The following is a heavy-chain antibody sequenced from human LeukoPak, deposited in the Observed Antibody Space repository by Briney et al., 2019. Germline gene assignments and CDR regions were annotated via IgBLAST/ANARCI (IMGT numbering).Heavy chain of an antibody. J-gene: IGHJ3*02. CDR3: ARPNCNDARLGAFDI. CDR1: GGSISSGGYS. D-gene: IGHD1-1*01. CDR2: IYYSGST. V-gene: IGHV4-30-2*01. Sequence: PSETLSLTCAVSGGSISSGGYSWTWIRQPPGKGLEWIGYIYYSGSTYYNPSLKSRVTISVDTSKNQFSLKVNSVTAADTAVYFCARPNCNDARLGAFDIWGQGTMVTVSS.